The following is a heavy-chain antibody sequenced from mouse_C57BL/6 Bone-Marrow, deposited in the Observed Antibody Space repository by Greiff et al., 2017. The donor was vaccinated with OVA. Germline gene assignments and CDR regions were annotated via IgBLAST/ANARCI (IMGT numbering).Heavy chain of an antibody. CDR3: ARDDYDGYAMDY. CDR2: INPNNGGT. V-gene: IGHV1-26*01. D-gene: IGHD2-4*01. J-gene: IGHJ4*01. CDR1: GYTFTDYY. Sequence: VQLQQSGPELVKPGASVKISCKASGYTFTDYYMNWVKQSHGKSLEWIGDINPNNGGTSYNQKFKGKATLTVDKSSGTAYMELRSLTSEDSAVYYCARDDYDGYAMDYWGQGTSVTVSS.